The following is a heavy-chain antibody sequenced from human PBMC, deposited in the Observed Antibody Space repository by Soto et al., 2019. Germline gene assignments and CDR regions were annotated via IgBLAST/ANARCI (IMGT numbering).Heavy chain of an antibody. Sequence: QVQLVQSGAEVKKPGASVKVSCKASGYTFTNFGISWVRQAPGQGLEWMGWISAYNGNTNYAQKLQGRVTMTTDTTTSRDYMEVRSLRFEDTAVYCCASGGTPIDYWAQGTLVTFSS. V-gene: IGHV1-18*01. J-gene: IGHJ4*02. CDR2: ISAYNGNT. D-gene: IGHD3-16*01. CDR3: ASGGTPIDY. CDR1: GYTFTNFG.